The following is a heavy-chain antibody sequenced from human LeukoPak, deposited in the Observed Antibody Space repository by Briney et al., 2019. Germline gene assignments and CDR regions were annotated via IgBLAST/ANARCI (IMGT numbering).Heavy chain of an antibody. Sequence: KPSETLSLTCTVSGVSISSYYWSWIRTPPGKGLEWIGYIYDSGSTKYNPSLKSRVTISADASKTQFSLKLNSVTAADTAVYFCTRDASLWSGYYDSWGQGTMVTVSS. CDR2: IYDSGST. J-gene: IGHJ3*02. D-gene: IGHD3-3*01. V-gene: IGHV4-59*01. CDR3: TRDASLWSGYYDS. CDR1: GVSISSYY.